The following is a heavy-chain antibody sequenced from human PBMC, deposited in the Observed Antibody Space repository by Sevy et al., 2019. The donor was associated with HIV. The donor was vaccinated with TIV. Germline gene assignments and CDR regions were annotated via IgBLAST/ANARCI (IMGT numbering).Heavy chain of an antibody. V-gene: IGHV3-15*07. J-gene: IGHJ4*02. CDR2: IKSKTDGGTT. CDR1: GFTFANAW. CDR3: TAEVYWTSDDH. Sequence: GGSLRLSCAASGFTFANAWMNWVRQTPGKGLEWVGRIKSKTDGGTTDYVAPVKGRFTISRDDTKNNLYLQMNSLRTEDTAVYYCTAEVYWTSDDHWGQGALVTVSS. D-gene: IGHD1-1*01.